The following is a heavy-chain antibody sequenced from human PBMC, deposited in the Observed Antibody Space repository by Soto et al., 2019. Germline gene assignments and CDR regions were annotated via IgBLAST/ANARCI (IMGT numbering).Heavy chain of an antibody. V-gene: IGHV2-5*02. Sequence: QITLKESGPSLVKPTQTLTLTCTFSGFSLTTTGVGVVWIRQPPGKALEWLALIYWDEDKHYSPSLRSRLTVTKDTTKNQVVLTLTNVDPADTGTYFCAHVGGLEQWLYRLDHWGQGTLVTVPS. CDR1: GFSLTTTGVG. CDR3: AHVGGLEQWLYRLDH. CDR2: IYWDEDK. D-gene: IGHD6-19*01. J-gene: IGHJ4*02.